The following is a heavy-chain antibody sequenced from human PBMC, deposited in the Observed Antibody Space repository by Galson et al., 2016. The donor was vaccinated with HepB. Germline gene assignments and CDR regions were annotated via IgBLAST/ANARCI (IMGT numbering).Heavy chain of an antibody. Sequence: SLRLSCAGSGFNFGDYGMSWFRQAPGKGLQWVGFIRSKAYGGETTEYAASVKGRFHISSDDSKSIAYLQMNSLKSEDTDGYYCNADHGHIEAFDMWGQRTLVTVSS. CDR1: GFNFGDYG. V-gene: IGHV3-49*03. CDR2: IRSKAYGGETT. D-gene: IGHD4-17*01. J-gene: IGHJ3*02. CDR3: NADHGHIEAFDM.